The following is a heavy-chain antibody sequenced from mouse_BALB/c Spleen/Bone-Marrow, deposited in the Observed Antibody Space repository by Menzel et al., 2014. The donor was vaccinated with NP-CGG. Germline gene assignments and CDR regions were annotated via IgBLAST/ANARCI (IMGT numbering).Heavy chain of an antibody. V-gene: IGHV1-12*01. J-gene: IGHJ3*01. CDR2: IYPGNGDT. D-gene: IGHD4-1*01. CDR3: ARWGWDRFAY. Sequence: SGAELVKPGASVKMSCKASGYTFTSYNMHWVKQTPGQGLEWIGAIYPGNGDTSYNQKFKGKATLTADKSSSTAYMQLSSLTSEDSAVYYCARWGWDRFAYWGQGILVTVSA. CDR1: GYTFTSYN.